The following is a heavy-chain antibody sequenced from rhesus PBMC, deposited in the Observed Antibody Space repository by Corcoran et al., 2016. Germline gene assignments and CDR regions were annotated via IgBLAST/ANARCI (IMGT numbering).Heavy chain of an antibody. CDR1: GFTFSRYG. D-gene: IGHD1-26*01. V-gene: IGHV3S5*01. J-gene: IGHJ4*01. CDR3: AALQLLGAFDS. Sequence: EVQLVESGGGLVQPGGSLRLSCVASGFTFSRYGMSWVPQAPGMGVEWFSYINGGGNSPYYTDSVRGRFTVSRDNSRNTLSLQMNSLRPEDTAVYYCAALQLLGAFDSWGQGVLVTVSS. CDR2: INGGGNSP.